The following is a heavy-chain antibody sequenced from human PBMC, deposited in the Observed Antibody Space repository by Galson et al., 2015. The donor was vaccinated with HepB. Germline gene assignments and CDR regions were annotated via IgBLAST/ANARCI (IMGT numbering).Heavy chain of an antibody. J-gene: IGHJ4*02. CDR1: GYTFTGYY. CDR2: INPNSGGT. Sequence: SVKVSCKASGYTFTGYYMHWVRQAPGRGLEWMGWINPNSGGTNYAQKFQGRVTTTRDTSISTAYTELSRLRSDDTAVYYCAREFVDDYCSSTSCFKDYWGQGTLVTVSS. V-gene: IGHV1-2*02. CDR3: AREFVDDYCSSTSCFKDY. D-gene: IGHD2-2*01.